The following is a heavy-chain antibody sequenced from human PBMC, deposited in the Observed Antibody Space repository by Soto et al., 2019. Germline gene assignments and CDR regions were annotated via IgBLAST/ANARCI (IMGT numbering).Heavy chain of an antibody. J-gene: IGHJ4*02. D-gene: IGHD3-16*01. CDR3: ARVYYDYVWGRFDY. CDR2: ISYDGSNK. V-gene: IGHV3-30-3*01. CDR1: GFTFSSYA. Sequence: PGGSLRLSCAASGFTFSSYAMHWVRQAPGKGLEWVAVISYDGSNKYYADSVKGRSTISRDNSKNTLYLQMNSLRAEDTAVYYCARVYYDYVWGRFDYWGQGTLVTVSS.